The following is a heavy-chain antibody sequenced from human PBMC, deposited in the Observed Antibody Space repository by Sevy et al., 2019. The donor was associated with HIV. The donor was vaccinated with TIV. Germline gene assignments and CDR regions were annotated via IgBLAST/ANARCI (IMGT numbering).Heavy chain of an antibody. CDR3: GNYYTASGSSDY. V-gene: IGHV3-7*03. Sequence: GGSLRLSCAVSGFSFDSYGMTWVRQPPGKGLEWVANINQGGSERNYVDSVKGRFIISRDNAENSLYLQMNSLRAEDTAVYYCGNYYTASGSSDYWGQGTLVTVSS. CDR1: GFSFDSYG. D-gene: IGHD3-10*01. CDR2: INQGGSER. J-gene: IGHJ4*02.